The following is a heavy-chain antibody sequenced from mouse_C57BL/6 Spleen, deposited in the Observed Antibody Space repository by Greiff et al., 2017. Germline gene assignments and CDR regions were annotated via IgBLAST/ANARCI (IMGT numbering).Heavy chain of an antibody. CDR3: ARDEDYGNYYYAMDY. V-gene: IGHV5-4*01. Sequence: EVQGVESGGGLVKPGGSLKLSCAASGFTFSSYAMSWVRQTPGKRLEWVATISDGGSYTYYPDNVKGRFTISRDNAKNNLYLQMSPLKSEDTAMYYCARDEDYGNYYYAMDYWGQGTSVTGSS. CDR1: GFTFSSYA. D-gene: IGHD2-1*01. CDR2: ISDGGSYT. J-gene: IGHJ4*01.